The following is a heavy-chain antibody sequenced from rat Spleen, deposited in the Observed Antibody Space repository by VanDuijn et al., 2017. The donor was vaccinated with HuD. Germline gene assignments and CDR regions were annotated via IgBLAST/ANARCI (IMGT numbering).Heavy chain of an antibody. V-gene: IGHV5-17*01. CDR1: GFTFSDYA. CDR3: ARRDVYYGPVFFDY. D-gene: IGHD1-6*01. J-gene: IGHJ2*01. CDR2: IIYDGSST. Sequence: EVQLVESGGGLVQPGNSLKLSCAASGFTFSDYAMAWVRQAPNKGLEWVATIIYDGSSTYYRDSVKGRFTISRDNAKSTLYLQMDSLRSEDTATYYCARRDVYYGPVFFDYWGQGVMVTVSS.